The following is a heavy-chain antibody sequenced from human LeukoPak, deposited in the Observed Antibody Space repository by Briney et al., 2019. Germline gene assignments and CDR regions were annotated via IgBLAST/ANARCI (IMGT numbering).Heavy chain of an antibody. CDR1: GGSISSYY. CDR2: IYYSGST. Sequence: SETLSLTCTVSGGSISSYYWSWIRQPPGKGLEWIGYIYYSGSTNYNPSLKSRVTISVDTSKNQFSLKLSSVTAADTAVYYCARSKPGDSTDYWGQGTLVTVSS. V-gene: IGHV4-59*08. D-gene: IGHD2-21*02. J-gene: IGHJ4*02. CDR3: ARSKPGDSTDY.